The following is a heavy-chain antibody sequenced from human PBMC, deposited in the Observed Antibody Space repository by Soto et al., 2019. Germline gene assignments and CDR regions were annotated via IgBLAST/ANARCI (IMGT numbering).Heavy chain of an antibody. CDR3: AHRQVGYCTNCVCYPPPSFDL. CDR1: GFSLSTSGVG. CDR2: IYWNDDK. Sequence: SGPTLVNPTQTLTLTCTFSGFSLSTSGVGVGWIRQPPGKALEWLALIYWNDDKRYSPSLKSRLTITKDTSKNQVVLTMTNMDPVDTATYYCAHRQVGYCTNCVCYPPPSFDLWGQGTLVTAPQ. D-gene: IGHD2-8*01. V-gene: IGHV2-5*01. J-gene: IGHJ5*02.